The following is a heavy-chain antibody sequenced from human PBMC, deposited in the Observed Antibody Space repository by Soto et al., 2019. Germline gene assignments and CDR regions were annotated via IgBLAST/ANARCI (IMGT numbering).Heavy chain of an antibody. D-gene: IGHD3-10*01. V-gene: IGHV4-59*08. Sequence: SDTLSVTCTVSGGSINNYYWSWIRQPPGKGLEWIGYIYYSGSTNYNPSLKSRVTISVDTSKNQFSLKLSSVTAADTAVYYCARLLWFGDDSYFDYWGQGTLVTVSS. CDR2: IYYSGST. CDR1: GGSINNYY. CDR3: ARLLWFGDDSYFDY. J-gene: IGHJ4*02.